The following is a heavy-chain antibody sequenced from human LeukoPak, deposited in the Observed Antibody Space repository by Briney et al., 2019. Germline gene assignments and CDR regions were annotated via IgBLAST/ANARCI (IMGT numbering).Heavy chain of an antibody. J-gene: IGHJ5*02. CDR3: ARGDILTDYSFDP. CDR1: GFTFSNYD. CDR2: IGTTGDT. Sequence: GGSLRLSCAASGFTFSNYDMHWVRQATGKGLEWVSGIGTTGDTYYPASVKGRFTISRENAKNSLYLQMNSLRAGDTAVYYRARGDILTDYSFDPWGQGTLAIVSS. D-gene: IGHD3-9*01. V-gene: IGHV3-13*04.